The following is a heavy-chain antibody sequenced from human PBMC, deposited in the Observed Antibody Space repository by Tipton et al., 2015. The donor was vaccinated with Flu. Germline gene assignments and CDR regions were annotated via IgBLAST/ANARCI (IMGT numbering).Heavy chain of an antibody. CDR3: ARGRGYCVTTTCLLPFDF. CDR1: GDSIRSVTYY. V-gene: IGHV4-39*07. Sequence: TLSLTCTVSGDSIRSVTYYWGWIRQPPGKGLEWIGNIYYSGNAYYNPSLKSRVTILVDTSKNQMSLNLNSVTAADTAVYYCARGRGYCVTTTCLLPFDFWGQGTLVTVSS. CDR2: IYYSGNA. D-gene: IGHD2-2*01. J-gene: IGHJ4*02.